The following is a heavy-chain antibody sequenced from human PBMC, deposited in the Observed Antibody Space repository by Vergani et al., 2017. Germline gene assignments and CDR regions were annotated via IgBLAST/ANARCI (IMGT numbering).Heavy chain of an antibody. D-gene: IGHD5-18*01. J-gene: IGHJ4*02. CDR3: ARDYKGGYSYGSFDY. Sequence: QVQLVQSGAEVKKPGASVKVSCKASGYTFTGYYMHWVRQAPGQGLEWMGWINPNSGGTNYAQKFRGRVTMTRDTSISTAYMELSRLRSDDTAVYYCARDYKGGYSYGSFDYWGQGTLVTVSS. V-gene: IGHV1-2*02. CDR1: GYTFTGYY. CDR2: INPNSGGT.